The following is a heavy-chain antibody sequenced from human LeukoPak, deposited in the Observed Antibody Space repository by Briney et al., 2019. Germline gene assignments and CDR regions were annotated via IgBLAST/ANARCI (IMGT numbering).Heavy chain of an antibody. CDR3: ARVLCSSTSCYNYYYYYMDV. CDR2: IYPGDSDT. CDR1: GYSFTSYW. V-gene: IGHV5-51*01. J-gene: IGHJ6*03. Sequence: GESLKISCKGSGYSFTSYWIGWVRQMPGKGLEWMGIIYPGDSDTRYSPSFQGQVTISADKSISTAYLQWSSLKASDTAMYYCARVLCSSTSCYNYYYYYMDVWGKGTTVTVSS. D-gene: IGHD2-2*02.